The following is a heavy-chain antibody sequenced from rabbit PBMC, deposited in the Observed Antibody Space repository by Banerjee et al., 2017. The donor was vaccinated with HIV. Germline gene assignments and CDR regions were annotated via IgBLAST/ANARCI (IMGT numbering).Heavy chain of an antibody. CDR3: ARAHTGDSDYGRAFKL. CDR1: GFTLSSYY. J-gene: IGHJ4*01. D-gene: IGHD1-1*01. CDR2: IYNGDGST. V-gene: IGHV1S45*01. Sequence: QQQLEESGGGLVKPGGTLTLTCTASGFTLSSYYMCWVRQAPGKGLEWIACIYNGDGSTYYASWAKGRFTISKTSSTTVTLQMTSLAAADTATYFCARAHTGDSDYGRAFKLWGPGTLVTVS.